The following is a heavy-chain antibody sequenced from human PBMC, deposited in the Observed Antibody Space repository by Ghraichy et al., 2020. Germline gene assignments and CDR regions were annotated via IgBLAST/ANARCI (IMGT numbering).Heavy chain of an antibody. J-gene: IGHJ4*02. CDR1: GFTFSNAW. V-gene: IGHV3-15*01. D-gene: IGHD3-10*01. Sequence: GEYLNISFAASGFTFSNAWMSWVRQAPGKGLEWIGRIKSKTDGGTTDYAAPVKGRFTISRDDSKNTLFMQMTSLKTEDTAVYYCVAGIWFGDGDFWGQGNMVTVSS. CDR3: VAGIWFGDGDF. CDR2: IKSKTDGGTT.